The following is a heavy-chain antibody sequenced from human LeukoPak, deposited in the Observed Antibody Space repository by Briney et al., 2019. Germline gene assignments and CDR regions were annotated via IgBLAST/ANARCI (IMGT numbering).Heavy chain of an antibody. D-gene: IGHD3-22*01. CDR1: GYSFTTFW. Sequence: GESLKISCKGSGYSFTTFWIGWVRQMPGKGLEWMGIIYPGDSNTRYRPSFQGQVTISADKSISTAYLQWSSLKASDTAMYYCARQNYYDSSRYLERADAFDIWGQRTMVTVSS. CDR2: IYPGDSNT. V-gene: IGHV5-51*01. CDR3: ARQNYYDSSRYLERADAFDI. J-gene: IGHJ3*02.